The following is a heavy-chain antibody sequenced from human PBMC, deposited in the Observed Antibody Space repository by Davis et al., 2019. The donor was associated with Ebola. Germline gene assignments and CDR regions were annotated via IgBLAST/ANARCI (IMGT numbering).Heavy chain of an antibody. CDR2: IKTDGSEE. J-gene: IGHJ3*02. V-gene: IGHV3-7*03. D-gene: IGHD2/OR15-2a*01. CDR1: GFTFSSYW. Sequence: GESLKISCAASGFTFSSYWMSWVRQAPGKGLEWVANIKTDGSEEHYVDSVKGRFTMSRDNAKNSLSLQMNSLRTEDTALYYCAKAPFLEGAFDMWGQGTMVTVSS. CDR3: AKAPFLEGAFDM.